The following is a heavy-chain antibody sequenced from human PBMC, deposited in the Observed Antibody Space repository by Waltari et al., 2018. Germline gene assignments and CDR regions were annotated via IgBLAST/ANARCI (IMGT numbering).Heavy chain of an antibody. CDR2: IKSNTDGGKI. CDR3: TTVRERTSAFMDV. V-gene: IGHV3-15*01. CDR1: GFTFINAW. J-gene: IGHJ6*03. D-gene: IGHD1-26*01. Sequence: EVQLVESGGGWVKPGGSLRLSCAASGFTFINAWMSWVRQAPGKGLELVGRIKSNTDGGKIDYAAPVKGRFTISRDDSKNTLYLEMNSLKTDDTAVYYCTTVRERTSAFMDVWGKGTTVTVSS.